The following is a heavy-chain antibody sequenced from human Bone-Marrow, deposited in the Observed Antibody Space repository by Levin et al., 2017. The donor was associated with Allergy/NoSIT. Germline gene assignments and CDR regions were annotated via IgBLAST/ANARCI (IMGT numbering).Heavy chain of an antibody. Sequence: LSLTCAASGFTFSTYSMNWVRQAPGKGLEWVSSISSSSSYIYYADSVKGRFTISRDNAKNSLYLQMNSLRAEDTAVYDCGSGGSIAAAGGHYWGQGTLVTVSS. D-gene: IGHD6-13*01. CDR3: GSGGSIAAAGGHY. CDR2: ISSSSSYI. CDR1: GFTFSTYS. J-gene: IGHJ4*02. V-gene: IGHV3-21*01.